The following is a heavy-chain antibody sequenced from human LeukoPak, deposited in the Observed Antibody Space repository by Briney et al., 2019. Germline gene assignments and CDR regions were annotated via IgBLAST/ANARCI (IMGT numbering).Heavy chain of an antibody. Sequence: GGSLRLSCAASGFTFSSYAMSWVRQAPGKGLEWVSSISTSSNYIYYADSVKGRFTISRDNAKNSLYPQMNSLRAEDMAVYYCATWVRDTDAFNAWGRGTMVTFSS. V-gene: IGHV3-21*01. CDR2: ISTSSNYI. CDR1: GFTFSSYA. CDR3: ATWVRDTDAFNA. D-gene: IGHD5-18*01. J-gene: IGHJ3*01.